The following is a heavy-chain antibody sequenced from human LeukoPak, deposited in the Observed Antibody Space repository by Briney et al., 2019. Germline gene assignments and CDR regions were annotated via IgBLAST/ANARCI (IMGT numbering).Heavy chain of an antibody. V-gene: IGHV4-31*03. Sequence: SETLSLTCTVSGGSISSGGYYWSWIRQHPGKGLEWIGYIHYSGSTYYNPSLKSRVTISVDTSKNQFSLKLSSVTAADAAVYYCARDRNDYGAFYGMDVWGQGTTVTVSS. CDR3: ARDRNDYGAFYGMDV. D-gene: IGHD4-17*01. CDR2: IHYSGST. CDR1: GGSISSGGYY. J-gene: IGHJ6*02.